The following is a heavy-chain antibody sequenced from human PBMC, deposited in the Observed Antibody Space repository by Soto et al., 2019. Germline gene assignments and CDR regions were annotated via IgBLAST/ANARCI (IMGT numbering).Heavy chain of an antibody. V-gene: IGHV3-23*01. D-gene: IGHD2-21*02. CDR2: MSRDGGVT. CDR1: GFTFSNYG. CDR3: ATWDTKRGHIVVVTAIQSAH. J-gene: IGHJ4*02. Sequence: GGSLRLSCAASGFTFSNYGMTWVRQAPGKGLEWVSGMSRDGGVTDYTDSVKGRFTISRDISKNTLYLQMNSLRAEDTAVYYCATWDTKRGHIVVVTAIQSAHWGKGTLVTVST.